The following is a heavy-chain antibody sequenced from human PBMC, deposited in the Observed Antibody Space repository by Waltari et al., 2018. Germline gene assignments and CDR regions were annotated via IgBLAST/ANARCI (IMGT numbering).Heavy chain of an antibody. D-gene: IGHD6-6*01. CDR1: GGTLSSYP. Sequence: QVQLVQSGAEVKKPGSSVKVSCKASGGTLSSYPISWLRQAPGQGLEWMGRIITFLDRTNYAQKFQDRVTITADKSTNTAYMELRRPTSDDTAVYYCARPTGDATSSSNWFDPWGQGTLVTVSS. J-gene: IGHJ5*02. CDR2: IITFLDRT. V-gene: IGHV1-69*04. CDR3: ARPTGDATSSSNWFDP.